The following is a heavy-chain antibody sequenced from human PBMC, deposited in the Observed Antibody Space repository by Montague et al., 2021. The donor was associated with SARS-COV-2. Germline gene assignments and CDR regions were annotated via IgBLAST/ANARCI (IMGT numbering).Heavy chain of an antibody. CDR1: GFSLSTSGMC. J-gene: IGHJ4*02. CDR2: IDWDDDK. Sequence: PALVKPTQTLTLTCTFSGFSLSTSGMCVSWIRRPPGKALEWLALIDWDDDKYYSTSLKTRLTISKDTSKNQVVLTMTNMDPVDTATYYCARTLNDILTGYYSFDYWGQGTLVTVSS. V-gene: IGHV2-70*01. D-gene: IGHD3-9*01. CDR3: ARTLNDILTGYYSFDY.